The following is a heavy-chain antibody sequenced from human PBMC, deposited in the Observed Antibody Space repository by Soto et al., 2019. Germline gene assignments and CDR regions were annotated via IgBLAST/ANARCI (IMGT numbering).Heavy chain of an antibody. V-gene: IGHV1-18*01. Sequence: ASVKVSCKASGYIFNKYGFNWVRQAPGQRLEWMGRISAFNGYTNFAQKFQGRVTLTTDTSTNTAYMELSSLRSDDTAIYYCARGRGVVIPAGTPDAFDVWGQGTMVTVSS. CDR1: GYIFNKYG. D-gene: IGHD2-21*01. CDR2: ISAFNGYT. CDR3: ARGRGVVIPAGTPDAFDV. J-gene: IGHJ3*01.